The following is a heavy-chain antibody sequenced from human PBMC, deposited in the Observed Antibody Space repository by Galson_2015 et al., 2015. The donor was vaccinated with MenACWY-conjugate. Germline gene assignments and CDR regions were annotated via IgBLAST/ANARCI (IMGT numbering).Heavy chain of an antibody. CDR1: GFTFTSYA. Sequence: SLRLSCAASGFTFTSYALSWVRQAPGKGLEWVSDISGGGARTYYADSVKGRFTISRDNSKNTLYLQMNSLRAEDTAVYYCAKDRRADAGTIDYWGQGTLVTVSS. D-gene: IGHD1-7*01. V-gene: IGHV3-23*01. CDR2: ISGGGART. CDR3: AKDRRADAGTIDY. J-gene: IGHJ4*02.